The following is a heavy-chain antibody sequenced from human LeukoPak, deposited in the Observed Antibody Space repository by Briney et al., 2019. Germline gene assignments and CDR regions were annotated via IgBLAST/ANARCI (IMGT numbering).Heavy chain of an antibody. CDR1: GFTFSSYE. D-gene: IGHD3-16*01. Sequence: GGSLRLSCAASGFTFSSYEMNWVRQAPGKGLEWVSYISSSGSTIYYADSVKGRFTISRDNAKNSLYLQMSSLRPEDTAVYYCATYTHWVAGDAWGQGTTVTVSS. CDR3: ATYTHWVAGDA. V-gene: IGHV3-48*03. J-gene: IGHJ6*02. CDR2: ISSSGSTI.